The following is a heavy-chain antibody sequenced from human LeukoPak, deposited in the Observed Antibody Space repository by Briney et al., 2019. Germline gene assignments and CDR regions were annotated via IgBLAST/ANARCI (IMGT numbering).Heavy chain of an antibody. V-gene: IGHV5-51*01. Sequence: GESLKISCKGSGYSFTSYWIGWVRQMPGKGLEWMGVIYPRDSDTRYSPSFQGQVTISAAKSINTAYLQWSSLKASDTAIYYCARTQDRIAARSWGQGTLVTVSS. CDR1: GYSFTSYW. CDR2: IYPRDSDT. CDR3: ARTQDRIAARS. J-gene: IGHJ4*02. D-gene: IGHD6-13*01.